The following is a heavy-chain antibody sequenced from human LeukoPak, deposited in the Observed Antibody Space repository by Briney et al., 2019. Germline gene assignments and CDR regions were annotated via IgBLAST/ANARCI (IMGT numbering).Heavy chain of an antibody. D-gene: IGHD6-13*01. CDR1: GGSISTSNW. CDR2: IYHSGST. J-gene: IGHJ4*02. Sequence: SETLSLTCAVSGGSISTSNWWSWVRQPPGKGLEWIGEIYHSGSTNYNPSLKSRVTISLDKSKNQFSLKLSSVTAADTAVYYCARVRPGYSSSWPVPLFDYWGQGTLVTVSS. V-gene: IGHV4-4*02. CDR3: ARVRPGYSSSWPVPLFDY.